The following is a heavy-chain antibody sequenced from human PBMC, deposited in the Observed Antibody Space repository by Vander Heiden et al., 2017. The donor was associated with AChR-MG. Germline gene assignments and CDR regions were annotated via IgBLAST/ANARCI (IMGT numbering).Heavy chain of an antibody. D-gene: IGHD3-3*01. Sequence: QVQLQESGPGLVKPSQTLSLPCPVPGGSISSGGYYWSWIRQHPGKGLEWIGYIYYSGSTYYNPSLKSRVTISVDTSKNQFSLKLSSVTAADTAVYYCARDYDFWSGWYAFDIWGQGTMVTVSS. J-gene: IGHJ3*02. CDR1: GGSISSGGYY. V-gene: IGHV4-31*03. CDR3: ARDYDFWSGWYAFDI. CDR2: IYYSGST.